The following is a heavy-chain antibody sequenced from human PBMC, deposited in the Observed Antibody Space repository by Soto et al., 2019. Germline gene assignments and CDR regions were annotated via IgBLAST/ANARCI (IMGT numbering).Heavy chain of an antibody. CDR1: GFTFSSYA. Sequence: GGSLRLSCAASGFTFSSYAMHWVRQAPGKGLEWVAVISYDGSNKYYADSVKGRFTISRDNSKNTLYLQMNSLRAEDTAVYYCARDYGAVVAARFYYYGMDVWGQGTTVTVSS. D-gene: IGHD6-13*01. V-gene: IGHV3-30-3*01. CDR2: ISYDGSNK. J-gene: IGHJ6*02. CDR3: ARDYGAVVAARFYYYGMDV.